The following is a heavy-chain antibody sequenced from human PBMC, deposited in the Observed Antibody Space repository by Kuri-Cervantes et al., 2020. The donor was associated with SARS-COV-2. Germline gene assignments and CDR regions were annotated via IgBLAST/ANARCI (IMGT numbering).Heavy chain of an antibody. D-gene: IGHD4-23*01. J-gene: IGHJ4*02. V-gene: IGHV1-18*01. CDR3: ARDPRPKTRDSGGHDY. Sequence: ASVKVSCKASGYTFTSYGISWVRQAPGQGLEWMGWISAYNGNTNYAQKLQGRVTMTRDTSTSTVYMELSSLRSEDTAVYYCARDPRPKTRDSGGHDYWGQGTLVTVSS. CDR2: ISAYNGNT. CDR1: GYTFTSYG.